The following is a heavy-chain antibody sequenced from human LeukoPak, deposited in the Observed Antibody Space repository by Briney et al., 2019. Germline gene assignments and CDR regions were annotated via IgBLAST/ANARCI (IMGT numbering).Heavy chain of an antibody. D-gene: IGHD3-22*01. CDR2: ISSGSSYI. Sequence: PGGSLRLSCAASGFIFSSYSMNWVRQAPGKGLEWVSSISSGSSYIYYADSAKGRFTISRDNSKNTLYLQMNSLRAEDTAVYYCARDYYDSSGYSNDYWGQGTLVTVSS. CDR1: GFIFSSYS. CDR3: ARDYYDSSGYSNDY. V-gene: IGHV3-21*04. J-gene: IGHJ4*02.